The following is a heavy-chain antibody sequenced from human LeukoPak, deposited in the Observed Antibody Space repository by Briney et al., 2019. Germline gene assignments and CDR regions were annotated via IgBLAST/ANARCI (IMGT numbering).Heavy chain of an antibody. Sequence: SETLSLTCTVSGGSISSSSYYWGWIRQPPGKGLEWIGSTYYSGSTYYNPSLKSRVTISVDTSKNLFSLKLSSVTAADTAVYYCARNNYYDRTLFDYWGQGTLVTVSS. V-gene: IGHV4-39*01. D-gene: IGHD3-22*01. CDR1: GGSISSSSYY. CDR2: TYYSGST. CDR3: ARNNYYDRTLFDY. J-gene: IGHJ4*02.